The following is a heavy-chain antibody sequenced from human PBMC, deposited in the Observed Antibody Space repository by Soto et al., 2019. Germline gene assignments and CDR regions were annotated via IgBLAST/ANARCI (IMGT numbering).Heavy chain of an antibody. V-gene: IGHV2-26*01. CDR1: GFSLSTGRMG. D-gene: IGHD1-1*01. CDR2: IFSDAER. CDR3: VRVNADTDQNYYGMDV. J-gene: IGHJ6*02. Sequence: QVTLKESGPVLVKPTETVTLTCAVSGFSLSTGRMGVSWIRQPPGKALEWLAHIFSDAERSYSTSMESRLTISKDASGSQVVLTMTNIDPVDTGTYYCVRVNADTDQNYYGMDVLGQGTTVTVSS.